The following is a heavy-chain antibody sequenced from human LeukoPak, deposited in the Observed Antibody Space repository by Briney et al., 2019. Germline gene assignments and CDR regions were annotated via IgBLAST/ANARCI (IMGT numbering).Heavy chain of an antibody. D-gene: IGHD1-26*01. Sequence: PSETLSLTCTVSGGSISSSSYYWGWIRQPPGKGLEWIGSIYYSGSTYYNPSLKSRVTISVDTSKNQFSLKLSSATAADTAVYYCARAVGVTNGLFDYWGPGTLVTVSS. V-gene: IGHV4-39*07. CDR2: IYYSGST. CDR3: ARAVGVTNGLFDY. J-gene: IGHJ4*02. CDR1: GGSISSSSYY.